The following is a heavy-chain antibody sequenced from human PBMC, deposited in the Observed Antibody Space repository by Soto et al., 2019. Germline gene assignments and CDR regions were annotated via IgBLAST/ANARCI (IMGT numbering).Heavy chain of an antibody. Sequence: PSETLSLTCTVSGGSISSGPYSWGWIRQPPGKGLEWIGTFYYSGSTNYNPSLESRVTISVDTSRNQFSLKVSSVTAADTAVYYCARGDPYNWFDPWGQGTLVTVSS. V-gene: IGHV4-39*07. D-gene: IGHD1-26*01. CDR2: FYYSGST. CDR3: ARGDPYNWFDP. CDR1: GGSISSGPYS. J-gene: IGHJ5*02.